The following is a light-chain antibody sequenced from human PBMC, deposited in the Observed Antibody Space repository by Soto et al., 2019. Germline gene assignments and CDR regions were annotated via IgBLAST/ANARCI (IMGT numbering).Light chain of an antibody. CDR1: QSISSY. J-gene: IGKJ5*01. CDR3: QQSYSTPFT. Sequence: DIQVTQSPFSLPASVGDRVTITCRASQSISSYLNWYQQKPGKAPNLLIYAASSLQSGVPSRFSGSASGTDFTLTISSLHPEDFATYYCQQSYSTPFTFGQGTRLEIK. V-gene: IGKV1-39*01. CDR2: AAS.